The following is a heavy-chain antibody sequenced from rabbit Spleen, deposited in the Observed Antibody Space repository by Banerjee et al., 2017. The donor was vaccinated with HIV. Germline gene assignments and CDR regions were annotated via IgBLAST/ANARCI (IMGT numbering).Heavy chain of an antibody. V-gene: IGHV1S45*01. J-gene: IGHJ4*01. CDR3: ARDGYSRGWGIILYYFNL. CDR1: GFSFSNNYA. Sequence: QGQLVESGGDLVKPGASLTLTCTASGFSFSNNYAMCWVRQAPRKGLEWIACISAGTSGSTYYASWAKGRFTISKTSSTTVTLQMTSLSAADTAAYFCARDGYSRGWGIILYYFNLWGPGTLVTVS. CDR2: ISAGTSGST. D-gene: IGHD4-1*01.